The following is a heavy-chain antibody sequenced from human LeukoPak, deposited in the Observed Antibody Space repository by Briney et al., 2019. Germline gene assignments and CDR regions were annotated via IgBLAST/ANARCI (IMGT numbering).Heavy chain of an antibody. J-gene: IGHJ6*02. Sequence: PSETLSLTCAVSGGSLSSNNFFWGWIRQPPGKGLEWIGNIYYNGVTYYNPSLKSRVTISADTSKNQFSLRASSVTAADTAVYYCARRVPLTRLADYYYYYVMDVWGQGTTVTVSS. V-gene: IGHV4-39*01. CDR3: ARRVPLTRLADYYYYYVMDV. D-gene: IGHD6-19*01. CDR2: IYYNGVT. CDR1: GGSLSSNNFF.